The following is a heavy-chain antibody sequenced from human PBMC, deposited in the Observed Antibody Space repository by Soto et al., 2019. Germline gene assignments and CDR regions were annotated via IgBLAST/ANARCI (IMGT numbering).Heavy chain of an antibody. CDR2: IYSSGST. Sequence: QVQLQESGPGLVRPSETLSLTCTVSGGSISNSYWSWIRQSPEKGLEWIGYIYSSGSTKYNPSLNSRVTISVDTSKNQFSLKLSSLSAADTDVYYCAIHSPPFLYGSGPWDVWGQGTTVTVSS. J-gene: IGHJ6*02. D-gene: IGHD3-10*01. CDR3: AIHSPPFLYGSGPWDV. CDR1: GGSISNSY. V-gene: IGHV4-59*08.